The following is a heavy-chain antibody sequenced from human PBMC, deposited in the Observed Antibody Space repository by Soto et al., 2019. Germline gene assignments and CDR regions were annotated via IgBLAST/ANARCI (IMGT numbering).Heavy chain of an antibody. D-gene: IGHD6-19*01. Sequence: QAQLVQSGAEVKKPGASVKVSCQASGYTFTAQSLHWVRKAPGEGLAWMGWINPTTGATRYAQKFQGRVTMTRDTSMSTAYLEVRSLRPDDTAVYYCAKGDSSWVSWFDPWGQGTLVTVSS. J-gene: IGHJ5*02. CDR2: INPTTGAT. V-gene: IGHV1-2*02. CDR1: GYTFTAQS. CDR3: AKGDSSWVSWFDP.